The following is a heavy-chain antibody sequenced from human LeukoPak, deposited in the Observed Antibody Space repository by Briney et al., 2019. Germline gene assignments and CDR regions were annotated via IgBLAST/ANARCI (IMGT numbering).Heavy chain of an antibody. D-gene: IGHD4-23*01. Sequence: SETLSLTCTVSGGSISSYYWSWIRQPPGKGLERIGYIYYSGSTNYNPSLKSRVTISVDTSKNQFSLKLSSVTAADTAVYYCATAVVTQGGYGQVPAEYFQHWGQGTLVTVSS. CDR3: ATAVVTQGGYGQVPAEYFQH. CDR1: GGSISSYY. V-gene: IGHV4-59*01. J-gene: IGHJ1*01. CDR2: IYYSGST.